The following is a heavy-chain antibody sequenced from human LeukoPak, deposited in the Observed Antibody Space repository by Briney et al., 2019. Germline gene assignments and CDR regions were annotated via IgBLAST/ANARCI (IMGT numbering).Heavy chain of an antibody. CDR3: ARAVPVRPGGIVATMGPLGAFDI. CDR1: GGSFSGYY. V-gene: IGHV4-34*01. CDR2: INHSGST. J-gene: IGHJ3*02. D-gene: IGHD5-12*01. Sequence: PSETLSLTCAVYGGSFSGYYWSWIRLPPGKGLEWIGEINHSGSTNYNPSLKSRVTISVDTSKNQFSLKLSSVTAADTAVYYCARAVPVRPGGIVATMGPLGAFDIWGQGTMVTVSS.